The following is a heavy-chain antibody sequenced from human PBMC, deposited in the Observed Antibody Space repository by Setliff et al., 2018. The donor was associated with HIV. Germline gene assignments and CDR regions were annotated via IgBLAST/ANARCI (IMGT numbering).Heavy chain of an antibody. CDR2: IYFSGGT. CDR1: GDSITSYY. CDR3: ARDNPSAHWFDP. J-gene: IGHJ5*02. V-gene: IGHV4-59*01. Sequence: SETLSLTCTVSGDSITSYYWSWIRQSPGKGLEWIGCIYFSGGTHYNPSLKSRLTISIDQSKNQFSLKLTSVTPADTAIYFCARDNPSAHWFDPWGQGTLVTVSS.